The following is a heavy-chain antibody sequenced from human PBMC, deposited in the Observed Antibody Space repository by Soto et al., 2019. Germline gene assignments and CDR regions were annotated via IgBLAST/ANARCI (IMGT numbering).Heavy chain of an antibody. CDR1: GGTFSSYA. V-gene: IGHV1-69*13. Sequence: GASVKVSCKASGGTFSSYAISWVRQAPGQGLEWMGGIIPIFGTANYAQKFQGRVTITADESTSTAYMELSSLRSEDTAVYYCARETYYDILTGYYLFDYWGQGTLVTVSS. CDR2: IIPIFGTA. J-gene: IGHJ4*02. CDR3: ARETYYDILTGYYLFDY. D-gene: IGHD3-9*01.